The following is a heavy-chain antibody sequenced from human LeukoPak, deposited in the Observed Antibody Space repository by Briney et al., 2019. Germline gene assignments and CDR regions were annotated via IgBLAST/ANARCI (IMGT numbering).Heavy chain of an antibody. CDR1: GFTVSSNY. CDR3: ARDEDPVDTAMVTD. J-gene: IGHJ4*02. D-gene: IGHD5-18*01. V-gene: IGHV3-53*01. CDR2: IYSGGST. Sequence: GGSLRLSCAASGFTVSSNYMSWVRQAPGKGLEWVSVIYSGGSTYYADSVEGRFTISRDNSKNTLYLQMNSLRAEDTAVYYCARDEDPVDTAMVTDWGQGTLVTVSS.